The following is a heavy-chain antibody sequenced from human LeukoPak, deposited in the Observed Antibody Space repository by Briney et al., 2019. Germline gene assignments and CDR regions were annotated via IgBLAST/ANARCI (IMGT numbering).Heavy chain of an antibody. CDR3: AKCLHGVPAAMVSYYFDY. D-gene: IGHD2-2*01. V-gene: IGHV3-33*06. CDR1: GFTFSSYG. CDR2: IWYDGSNK. J-gene: IGHJ4*02. Sequence: GGSLRLSCAASGFTFSSYGMHWVRQAPGKGLEWVAVIWYDGSNKYYADSVKGRFTISRDNSKNTLYLQMNSLRAEDTAVYYCAKCLHGVPAAMVSYYFDYWGQGTLGTVSS.